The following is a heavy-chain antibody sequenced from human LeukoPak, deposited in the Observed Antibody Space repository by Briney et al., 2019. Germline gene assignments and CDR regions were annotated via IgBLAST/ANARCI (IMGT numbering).Heavy chain of an antibody. Sequence: PSQTLSLTCTVSGGSISSGNYYWSWIRQHPGKGLEFIGYIYYSGSTYYNPSLKSRVTISRDTSKNQFSLKLSSVTAADTAVYYCARHSGYSSRVDYWGQGTLVTVSS. CDR3: ARHSGYSSRVDY. CDR2: IYYSGST. CDR1: GGSISSGNYY. V-gene: IGHV4-31*03. D-gene: IGHD6-13*01. J-gene: IGHJ4*02.